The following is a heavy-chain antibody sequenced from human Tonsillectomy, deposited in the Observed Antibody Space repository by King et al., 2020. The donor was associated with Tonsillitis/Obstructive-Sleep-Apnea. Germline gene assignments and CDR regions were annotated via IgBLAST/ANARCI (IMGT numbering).Heavy chain of an antibody. V-gene: IGHV2-26*01. J-gene: IGHJ5*02. CDR3: ARIYGGYTLYGFDH. CDR1: GFSLSHDRMG. CDR2: IFSNDEK. D-gene: IGHD5-12*01. Sequence: FTLKESGPVLVKPTETLTLTCTVSGFSLSHDRMGVSWIRQRPGKALECLAHIFSNDEKSYNTSLKSRLTISKDTSKSQVALTMTTMHPVDTSTYYCARIYGGYTLYGFDHWGQGTLVTVSS.